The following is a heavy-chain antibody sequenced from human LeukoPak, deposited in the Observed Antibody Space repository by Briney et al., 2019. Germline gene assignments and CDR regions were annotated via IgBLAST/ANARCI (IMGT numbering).Heavy chain of an antibody. CDR2: IGTAGDT. CDR3: ARGVLSSGWYYFDY. J-gene: IGHJ4*02. Sequence: GGSLRLSCEASGFTFSSYDMHWVRQATGKGLEWVSAIGTAGDTYYPGSVKGRFTISRENAKNSLYLQMNSLRAGDTAVYYCARGVLSSGWYYFDYWGQRTLVTVSP. CDR1: GFTFSSYD. D-gene: IGHD6-19*01. V-gene: IGHV3-13*04.